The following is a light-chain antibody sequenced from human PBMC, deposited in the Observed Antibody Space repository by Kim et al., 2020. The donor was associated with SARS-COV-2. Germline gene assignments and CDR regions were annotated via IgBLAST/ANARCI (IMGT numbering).Light chain of an antibody. CDR3: QKYDGAPWT. V-gene: IGKV1-27*01. J-gene: IGKJ1*01. CDR1: QDIGHY. CDR2: DAS. Sequence: VGDSVTLTCRASQDIGHYLAWYQQKPGKVPKLLISDASTLRSGVPSRFSGSGSGTDFTLTINSLQPEDVATYYCQKYDGAPWTFGQGTKVDIK.